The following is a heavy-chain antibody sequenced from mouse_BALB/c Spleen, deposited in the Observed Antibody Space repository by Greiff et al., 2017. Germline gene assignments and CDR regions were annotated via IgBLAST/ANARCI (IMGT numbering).Heavy chain of an antibody. V-gene: IGHV3-2*02. D-gene: IGHD2-2*01. CDR2: ISYSGST. Sequence: DVKLQESGPGLVKPSQSLSLTCTVTGYSITSDYAWNWIRQFPGNKLEWMGYISYSGSTSYNPSLKSRISITRDTSKNQFFLQLNSVTTEDTATYYCAKFYGYDATWFAYWGQGTLVTVSA. CDR3: AKFYGYDATWFAY. J-gene: IGHJ3*01. CDR1: GYSITSDYA.